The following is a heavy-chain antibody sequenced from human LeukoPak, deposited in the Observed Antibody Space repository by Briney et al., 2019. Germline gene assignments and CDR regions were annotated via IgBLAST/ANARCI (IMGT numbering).Heavy chain of an antibody. J-gene: IGHJ6*02. V-gene: IGHV1-2*02. D-gene: IGHD5-18*01. CDR3: ARSRIQLWLRRYYYGTDV. Sequence: ASVKVSCKASGYTFTGYYMHWVRQAPGQGLEWMGWINPNSGGTNYAQKFQGRVTMTRDTSISTAYMELSRLRSDDTAVYYCARSRIQLWLRRYYYGTDVWGQGTTVTVSS. CDR1: GYTFTGYY. CDR2: INPNSGGT.